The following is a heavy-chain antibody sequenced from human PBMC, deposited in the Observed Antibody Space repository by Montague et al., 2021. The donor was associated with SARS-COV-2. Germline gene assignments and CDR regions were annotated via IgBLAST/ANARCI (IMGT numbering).Heavy chain of an antibody. J-gene: IGHJ6*02. CDR1: GGSISSYY. Sequence: SETLSLTCTVSGGSISSYYWSWIRQPPGNGLGWIGHVFDSGSTNYNPSLKSRVTISVDTSKNQFSLKLSSVTAADTAVYYCARGEWLRGGMDVWGQGTTVTVSS. CDR3: ARGEWLRGGMDV. D-gene: IGHD5-12*01. V-gene: IGHV4-59*13. CDR2: VFDSGST.